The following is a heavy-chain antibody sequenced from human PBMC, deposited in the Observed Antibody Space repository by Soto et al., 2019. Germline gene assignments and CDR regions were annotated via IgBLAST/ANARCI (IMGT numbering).Heavy chain of an antibody. CDR2: IYYSGST. Sequence: QVQLQESGPGLVKPSETLSLTCAVSGGSVSSGIHYWSWIRQTPGKGLEWIGNIYYSGSTNYNPSLKGRVTLSLDTSKNQFSLKLSSMTAADTAVYYCARDLRGSSTSRPWNYFGMDVWGQGTTVTVSS. CDR1: GGSVSSGIHY. V-gene: IGHV4-61*01. CDR3: ARDLRGSSTSRPWNYFGMDV. D-gene: IGHD2-2*01. J-gene: IGHJ6*02.